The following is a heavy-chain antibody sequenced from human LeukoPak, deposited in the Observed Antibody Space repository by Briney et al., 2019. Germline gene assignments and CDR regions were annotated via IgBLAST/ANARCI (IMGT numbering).Heavy chain of an antibody. CDR1: GYTFTSYD. D-gene: IGHD3-16*02. Sequence: GASVKVSCKASGYTFTSYDINWVRQATGQGPEWMGWMNPNSGNTGYAQKFRGRVSITRNTSLSTAYMELSSLVSEDTAVYYCARLGELSSDDYWGQGTLVTVSS. J-gene: IGHJ4*02. CDR2: MNPNSGNT. V-gene: IGHV1-8*03. CDR3: ARLGELSSDDY.